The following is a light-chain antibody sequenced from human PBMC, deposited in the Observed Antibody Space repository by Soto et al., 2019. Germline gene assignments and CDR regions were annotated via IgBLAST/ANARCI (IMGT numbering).Light chain of an antibody. CDR2: GAS. CDR1: QSVSSN. J-gene: IGKJ1*01. V-gene: IGKV3-15*01. CDR3: QQYNNCPRT. Sequence: EIVIKQPPPSLCVSPGERATLSCRASQSVSSNLAWYQQQPGQAPRLLIYGASTRATGIPARFSGSGSGTEFTLTSSILQSEYFAVYYCQQYNNCPRTCGQVTKVEI.